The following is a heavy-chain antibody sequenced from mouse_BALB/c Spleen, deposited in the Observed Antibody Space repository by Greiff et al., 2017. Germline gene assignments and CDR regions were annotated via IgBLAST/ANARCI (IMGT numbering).Heavy chain of an antibody. CDR1: GFTFSSYA. CDR3: ARDDYGESLAY. Sequence: EVQGVESGGGLVKPGGSLKLSCAASGFTFSSYAMSWVRQSPEKRLEWVAEISSGGSYTYYPDTVTGRFTISRDNAKNTLYLEMSSLRSEDTAMYYCARDDYGESLAYWGQGTLVTVSA. D-gene: IGHD2-4*01. V-gene: IGHV5-9-4*01. J-gene: IGHJ3*01. CDR2: ISSGGSYT.